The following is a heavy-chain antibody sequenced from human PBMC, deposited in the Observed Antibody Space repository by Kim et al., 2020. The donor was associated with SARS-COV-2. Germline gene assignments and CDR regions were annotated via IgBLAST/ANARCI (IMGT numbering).Heavy chain of an antibody. Sequence: SQTLSLTCAISGDSVSTISAAWNWIRQSPSRGLEWLGRTYYRSKWSLDYGVSVKGRITINPDTSKNHFSLHLNSVTPDDTAVYYCAREYQSMFDYWGQGILVTVSS. CDR2: TYYRSKWSL. V-gene: IGHV6-1*01. CDR1: GDSVSTISAA. J-gene: IGHJ4*02. CDR3: AREYQSMFDY.